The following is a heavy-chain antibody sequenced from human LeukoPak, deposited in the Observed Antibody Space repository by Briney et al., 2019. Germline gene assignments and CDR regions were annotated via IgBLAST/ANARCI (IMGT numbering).Heavy chain of an antibody. CDR2: IRSKAYGGTT. D-gene: IGHD6-19*01. CDR1: GFTFGDFA. CDR3: TRLSLGGWYPSY. J-gene: IGHJ4*02. V-gene: IGHV3-49*03. Sequence: PGGSLRLSCAASGFTFGDFAMSWFRQPPGKGLEWVGFIRSKAYGGTTEYVASVKGRFTISRDDSKSIAYLQMNSLKTEDTAVYYCTRLSLGGWYPSYWGQGTLVTVSS.